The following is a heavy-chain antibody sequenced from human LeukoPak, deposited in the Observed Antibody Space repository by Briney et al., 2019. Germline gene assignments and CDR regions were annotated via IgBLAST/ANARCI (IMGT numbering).Heavy chain of an antibody. CDR3: AKIDYGGSD. CDR2: ISWNSFSWNSVTI. J-gene: IGHJ4*02. V-gene: IGHV3-9*01. CDR1: GCTFDDHG. Sequence: PGGSLRLSCVASGCTFDDHGKHWVRQAPGKGLEWVSGISWNSFSWNSVTIGYADSVKGRFTISRDNAKNSLYLQMNSLRVEDTALYYCAKIDYGGSDWGQGTLVTVSS. D-gene: IGHD4-23*01.